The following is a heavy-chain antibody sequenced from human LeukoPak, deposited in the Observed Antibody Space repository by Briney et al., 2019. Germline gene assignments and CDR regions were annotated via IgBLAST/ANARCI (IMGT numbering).Heavy chain of an antibody. CDR1: GFTFSNYW. V-gene: IGHV3-74*01. J-gene: IGHJ6*02. CDR2: INSDGSTT. Sequence: GGSLRLSCAAPGFTFSNYWMHWVRQAPGKGLVWVSRINSDGSTTSYADSVKGRFTISRDNAKNTLYLQMNSLRAEDTAVYYCARGNYYGMDVWGQGTTVTVSS. CDR3: ARGNYYGMDV.